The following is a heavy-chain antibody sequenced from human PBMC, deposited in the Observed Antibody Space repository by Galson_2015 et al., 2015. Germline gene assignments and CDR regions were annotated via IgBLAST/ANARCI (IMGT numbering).Heavy chain of an antibody. CDR3: ARGMHDYGDYSSGWYFDL. D-gene: IGHD4-17*01. Sequence: SVKVCCKASGYTFTSYGISWVRQAPGQGLEWMGWISAYNGNTNYAQKLQGRVTMTTDTSTSTAYMELRSLRSDDTAVYYCARGMHDYGDYSSGWYFDLWGRGTLVTVSS. J-gene: IGHJ2*01. CDR2: ISAYNGNT. V-gene: IGHV1-18*01. CDR1: GYTFTSYG.